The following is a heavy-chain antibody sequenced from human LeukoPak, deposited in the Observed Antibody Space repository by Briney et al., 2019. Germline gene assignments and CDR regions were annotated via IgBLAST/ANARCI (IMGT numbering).Heavy chain of an antibody. CDR3: ARSVAASRDY. CDR1: GFAFSRNW. Sequence: PGGSLRLSCAASGFAFSRNWMHWVRQAPGKGLVWVSRIKSDGSATHYADSVKGRFTISRDNAKNSLYLQMNSLRAEDTALYYCARSVAASRDYWGQGTLVTVSS. V-gene: IGHV3-74*01. J-gene: IGHJ4*02. CDR2: IKSDGSAT. D-gene: IGHD2-15*01.